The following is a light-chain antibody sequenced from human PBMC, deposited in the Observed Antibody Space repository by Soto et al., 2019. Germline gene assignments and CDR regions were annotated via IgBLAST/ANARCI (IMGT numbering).Light chain of an antibody. V-gene: IGKV3-20*01. CDR1: HSISTY. CDR3: QQYGKT. J-gene: IGKJ1*01. CDR2: GAS. Sequence: EVVLTQSPDTLSLSPGERATLSCRASHSISTYLGWYQRRPGQAPRLLIYGASSRATGIPDRFSGSGSGTDFTLTISRLEPEDFAVYYCQQYGKTFGQGTKVDIK.